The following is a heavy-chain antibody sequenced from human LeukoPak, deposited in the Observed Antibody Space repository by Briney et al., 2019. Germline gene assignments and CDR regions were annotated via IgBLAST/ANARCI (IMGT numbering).Heavy chain of an antibody. D-gene: IGHD1-26*01. CDR3: ARDYGRDDSASVSSL. Sequence: GGSLRLSCAASGFTFSSYSMNWVRQAPGKGLEWVSSISSSSSYIYYADSVKGRFTISRDNAKNSLYLQMNSLRAEDTAVYYCARDYGRDDSASVSSLWGQGTLVTVSS. V-gene: IGHV3-21*01. CDR1: GFTFSSYS. J-gene: IGHJ4*02. CDR2: ISSSSSYI.